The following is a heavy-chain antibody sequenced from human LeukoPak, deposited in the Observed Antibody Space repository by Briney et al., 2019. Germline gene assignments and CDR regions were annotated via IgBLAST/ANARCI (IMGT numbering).Heavy chain of an antibody. V-gene: IGHV4-4*07. D-gene: IGHD2-2*01. CDR2: IYTSGST. CDR3: ARDPGYCSSTSCYYPYYMDV. J-gene: IGHJ6*03. Sequence: ASETLSLTCTVSGGSISSYYWSWIRQPAGKGLEWIGRIYTSGSTNYNPSLKSRVTMSVDTSKNQFSLKLSSVTAADTAVYYCARDPGYCSSTSCYYPYYMDVWGKGTTVTVSS. CDR1: GGSISSYY.